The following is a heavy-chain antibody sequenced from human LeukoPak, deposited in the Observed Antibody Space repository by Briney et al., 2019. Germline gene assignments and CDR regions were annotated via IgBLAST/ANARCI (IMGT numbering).Heavy chain of an antibody. D-gene: IGHD2-2*01. CDR1: EDSFTSYW. CDR3: ARLPKVPAASLYYYYYMDV. CDR2: IYPGDSDT. V-gene: IGHV5-51*01. Sequence: GESLQISCKGSEDSFTSYWIGWVRQMPGKGLEWMGIIYPGDSDTRYSPSFQGQVTISADKSISTAYLQWSSLKASDTAMYYCARLPKVPAASLYYYYYMDVWGKGTTVTVSS. J-gene: IGHJ6*03.